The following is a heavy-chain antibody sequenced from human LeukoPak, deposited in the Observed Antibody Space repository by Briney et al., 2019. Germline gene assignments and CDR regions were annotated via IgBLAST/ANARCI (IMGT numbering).Heavy chain of an antibody. CDR2: INPNSGGT. J-gene: IGHJ4*02. CDR3: ARVLGGFSYFEY. D-gene: IGHD5-12*01. CDR1: GYTFTVYY. Sequence: ASVTVSCKASGYTFTVYYMHWVRQAPGQGLEWMGWINPNSGGTNYAQKFQGRVTITRDTSISSAYMELSRLRSDDTALYYCARVLGGFSYFEYWGQGTLVTVSS. V-gene: IGHV1-2*02.